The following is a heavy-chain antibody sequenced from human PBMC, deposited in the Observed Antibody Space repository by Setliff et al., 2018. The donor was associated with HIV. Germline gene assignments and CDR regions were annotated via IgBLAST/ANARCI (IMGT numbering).Heavy chain of an antibody. D-gene: IGHD7-27*01. CDR1: GFTFSDIE. V-gene: IGHV3-48*03. CDR2: ITSSGDAI. CDR3: MDM. Sequence: HPGGSLRLSCGASGFTFSDIEMNWVRQAPGKGLEWVSYITSSGDAIYYADSVKGRFTISRDNAKNSLYLQMNSLRASPLTHYYYMDMWGKGTTVTVSS. J-gene: IGHJ6*03.